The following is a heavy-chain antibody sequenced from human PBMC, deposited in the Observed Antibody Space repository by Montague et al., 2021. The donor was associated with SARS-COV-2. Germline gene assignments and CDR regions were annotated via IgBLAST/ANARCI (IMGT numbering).Heavy chain of an antibody. V-gene: IGHV4-59*01. CDR1: GGSISTYY. Sequence: SETLSLTCTLSGGSISTYYWNWIRQPPGKGLEWIGYIYYSGNTYYNPSLKSRATISVETSKNQFSLSLTSVSAADTAVYYCARGPLWIAAPDYWGQGILVTVSS. CDR2: IYYSGNT. J-gene: IGHJ4*02. D-gene: IGHD2-21*01. CDR3: ARGPLWIAAPDY.